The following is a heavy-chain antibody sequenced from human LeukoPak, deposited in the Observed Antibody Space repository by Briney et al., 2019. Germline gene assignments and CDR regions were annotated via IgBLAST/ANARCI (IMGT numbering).Heavy chain of an antibody. D-gene: IGHD3-22*01. CDR2: IYYSGST. V-gene: IGHV4-59*01. Sequence: SETLSLTCIVSGDSINNYYWNWIRQPPGRRLEWIGYIYYSGSTNYNPSLKSRVTISVDTSKNQVSLKLTSVTAADTAVYYCARGESSGSGWFDPWGQGTLVTVSS. CDR3: ARGESSGSGWFDP. CDR1: GDSINNYY. J-gene: IGHJ5*02.